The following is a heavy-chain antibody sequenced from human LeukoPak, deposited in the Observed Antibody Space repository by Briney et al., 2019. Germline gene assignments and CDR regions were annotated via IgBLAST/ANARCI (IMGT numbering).Heavy chain of an antibody. D-gene: IGHD3-22*01. V-gene: IGHV1-18*01. J-gene: IGHJ5*02. CDR2: ISAYNGNT. CDR3: ARDDSSGHYYNWFDP. Sequence: ASVKVSCKASGYTFTSYGISWVRQAPGQGLEWMGWISAYNGNTNYAQKLQGRVTMTTDTSTSTAYMELRSLRSDDTAVYYCARDDSSGHYYNWFDPWGQGTLVTVSS. CDR1: GYTFTSYG.